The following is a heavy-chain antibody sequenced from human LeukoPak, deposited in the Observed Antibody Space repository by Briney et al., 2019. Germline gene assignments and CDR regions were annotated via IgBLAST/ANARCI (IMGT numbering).Heavy chain of an antibody. V-gene: IGHV3-23*01. J-gene: IGHJ4*02. CDR3: AKDRRCCSSTVCRWCHFDF. CDR1: GFSVSDYA. CDR2: ITGLAGWT. Sequence: PGGSLRLSCAASGFSVSDYAMTWVRQAPGKGLEWVSYITGLAGWTYYADSIKGRFTISRDISNNTFHLQMNAVGAEETAVYFFAKDRRCCSSTVCRWCHFDFWGQGALVTVSS. D-gene: IGHD2-15*01.